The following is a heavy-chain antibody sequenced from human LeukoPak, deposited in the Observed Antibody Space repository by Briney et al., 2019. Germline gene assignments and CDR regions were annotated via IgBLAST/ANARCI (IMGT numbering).Heavy chain of an antibody. D-gene: IGHD3-16*02. J-gene: IGHJ6*03. CDR3: ARVYLYTTGWSAAYYYFMDV. CDR1: TYISSDFV. V-gene: IGHV1-18*01. Sequence: GASVKVSCKASTYISSDFVISWVRLAPGRGLECMGWVRGDNGQTDYGHKFYGRVAMTMETSTNTASMELRGLRSDDTAIYYCARVYLYTTGWSAAYYYFMDVWGKGTTVIVSS. CDR2: VRGDNGQT.